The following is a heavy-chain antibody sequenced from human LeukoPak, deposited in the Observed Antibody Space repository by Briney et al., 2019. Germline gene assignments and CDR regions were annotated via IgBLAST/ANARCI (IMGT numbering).Heavy chain of an antibody. V-gene: IGHV3-11*01. Sequence: AGGSLRLSCAASGFTLSDYYMSWIRQAPGKGLEWVSYISSSGSTIYYADSVKGRFTISRDNAKNSLYLQMNSLRAEDTAVYYCARVIAVAGINFDYWGQGTLVTVSS. D-gene: IGHD6-19*01. J-gene: IGHJ4*02. CDR2: ISSSGSTI. CDR1: GFTLSDYY. CDR3: ARVIAVAGINFDY.